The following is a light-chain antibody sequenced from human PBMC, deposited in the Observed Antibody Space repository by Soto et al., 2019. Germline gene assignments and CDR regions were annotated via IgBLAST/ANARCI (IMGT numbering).Light chain of an antibody. CDR1: SSDVGAYNY. CDR2: DVS. J-gene: IGLJ1*01. Sequence: QSALTQPASVSGSPGQSITISCTGTSSDVGAYNYVSWYQQYPGKAPKLMIYDVSNRPSGVSNRFSGSKSGNTASLTISGLQAEAEADYYGGSYTRGPIYVFGPGTKLTVL. CDR3: GSYTRGPIYV. V-gene: IGLV2-14*01.